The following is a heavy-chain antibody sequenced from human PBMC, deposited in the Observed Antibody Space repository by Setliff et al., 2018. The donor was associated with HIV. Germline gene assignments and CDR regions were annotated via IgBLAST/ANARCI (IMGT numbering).Heavy chain of an antibody. CDR2: ISAYNGNT. D-gene: IGHD6-25*01. V-gene: IGHV1-18*01. Sequence: ASVKVSCKASGYTFTSYGISWVRQAPGQGLEWMGWISAYNGNTNYEQKLQGRVTMTTDTSTGTAYMELRSLRSDDTAVYYCARDIAAGDNSNRETNYHYYGLDVWGQGTAVTVSS. CDR3: ARDIAAGDNSNRETNYHYYGLDV. CDR1: GYTFTSYG. J-gene: IGHJ6*02.